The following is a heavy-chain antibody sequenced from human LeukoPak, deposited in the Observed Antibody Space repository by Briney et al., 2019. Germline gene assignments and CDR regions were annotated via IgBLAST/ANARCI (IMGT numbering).Heavy chain of an antibody. D-gene: IGHD3-22*01. J-gene: IGHJ4*02. CDR2: ILYDGSNE. V-gene: IGHV3-30*18. CDR1: GFTFSSHG. Sequence: HSGRSLRLSCAASGFTFSSHGMHWVRQAPGMGLEWVALILYDGSNEYYADSVQGRFTISRDSSRNTLYLQMNSLRAEDTAVYYCAKDGTGGYYYLDYWGQGTLVTVSS. CDR3: AKDGTGGYYYLDY.